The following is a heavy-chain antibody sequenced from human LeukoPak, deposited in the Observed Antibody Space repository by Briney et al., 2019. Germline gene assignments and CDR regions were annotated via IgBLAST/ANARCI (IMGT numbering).Heavy chain of an antibody. V-gene: IGHV3-7*01. CDR1: GFTFSSYW. Sequence: GGSLRLSCAASGFTFSSYWMSWVRQAPGKGLEWVANIKQDGSEKYYVDSVKGRFTISRDNAKNSLYLQMNSLRAEDTAVYYCARDTVTTLAYYYGMDVWGQGTTVTVSS. CDR3: ARDTVTTLAYYYGMDV. D-gene: IGHD4-11*01. CDR2: IKQDGSEK. J-gene: IGHJ6*02.